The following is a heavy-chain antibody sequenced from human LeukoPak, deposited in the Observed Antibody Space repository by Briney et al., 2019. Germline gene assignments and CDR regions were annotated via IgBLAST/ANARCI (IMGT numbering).Heavy chain of an antibody. CDR3: ARGLGGGNSVYFDY. J-gene: IGHJ4*02. CDR1: GFTFSDYY. Sequence: GGSLRLSCAASGFTFSDYYTSWIRHAPGKGLEWVSYISGSGSIIYYADSVKGRFTISRDNAKNSLYLQMNSLRDEDTAVYYCARGLGGGNSVYFDYWGQGTLVTVSS. CDR2: ISGSGSII. D-gene: IGHD4-23*01. V-gene: IGHV3-11*01.